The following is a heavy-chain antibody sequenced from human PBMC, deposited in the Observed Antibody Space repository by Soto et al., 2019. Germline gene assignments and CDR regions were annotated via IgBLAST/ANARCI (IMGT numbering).Heavy chain of an antibody. J-gene: IGHJ6*02. V-gene: IGHV1-46*01. D-gene: IGHD6-25*01. CDR2: INTSGGSP. CDR3: ARGGRHSDYYYYYGMDV. Sequence: ASVKVSCKAFGYTFTIYYIHCVLQAPVQWLDWMGVINTSGGSPTYAQKFQDRVTMTRDTSTSTVYMELSSLRSEDTAVYYCARGGRHSDYYYYYGMDVWGQGTTVTVSS. CDR1: GYTFTIYY.